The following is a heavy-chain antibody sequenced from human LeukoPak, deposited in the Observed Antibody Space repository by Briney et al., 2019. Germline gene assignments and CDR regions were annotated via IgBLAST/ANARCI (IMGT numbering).Heavy chain of an antibody. CDR2: ISSSGSTI. J-gene: IGHJ4*02. D-gene: IGHD3-9*01. Sequence: GGSLRLSCVASGFTFSSYEMNWVRQAPGKGLEWVSYISSSGSTIYYADSVKGRFTISRDNAKNSLYLQMNSLRAEDTAVYYCARGFDYLFDYWGQGTLVTVPS. CDR3: ARGFDYLFDY. V-gene: IGHV3-48*03. CDR1: GFTFSSYE.